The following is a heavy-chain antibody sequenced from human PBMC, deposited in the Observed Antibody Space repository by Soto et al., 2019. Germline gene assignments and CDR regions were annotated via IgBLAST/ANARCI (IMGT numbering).Heavy chain of an antibody. V-gene: IGHV1-24*01. J-gene: IGHJ4*02. CDR2: FDPEDGET. CDR1: GYTLTELY. D-gene: IGHD3-22*01. CDR3: ATSSITMIVVVTQGSFDY. Sequence: GASVKVSCKVSGYTLTELYMHWVRQAPGKGLEWMGGFDPEDGETIYAQKFQGRVTMTEDTSTDTAYMELSNLRSEDTAVYYCATSSITMIVVVTQGSFDYWGQGTLVTVSS.